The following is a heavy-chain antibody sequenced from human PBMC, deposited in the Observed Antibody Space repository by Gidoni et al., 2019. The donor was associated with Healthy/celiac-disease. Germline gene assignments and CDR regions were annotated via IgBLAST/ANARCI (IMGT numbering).Heavy chain of an antibody. D-gene: IGHD2-2*03. Sequence: QLQLQESGSGLVKPSQTLSLTCAVSGGSISSGGYSWSWIRQPPGKGLEWIGYIYHSGSTYYNPSLKSRVTISVDRSKNQFSLKLSSVTAADTAVYYCARATGYCSSTSCEESNWFDPWGQGTLVTVSS. CDR1: GGSISSGGYS. V-gene: IGHV4-30-2*01. CDR3: ARATGYCSSTSCEESNWFDP. CDR2: IYHSGST. J-gene: IGHJ5*02.